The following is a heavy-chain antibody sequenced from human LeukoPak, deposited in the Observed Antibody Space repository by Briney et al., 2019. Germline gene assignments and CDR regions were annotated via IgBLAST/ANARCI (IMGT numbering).Heavy chain of an antibody. Sequence: GASVKVSCKASGGTFSSYAISWVRQAPGQGLEWMGGIIPIFGTANYAQEFQGRVTITADESTSTAYMELSSLRSEDTAVYYCARERGDIVVVPAAGLYNWFDPWGQGTPVTVSS. CDR3: ARERGDIVVVPAAGLYNWFDP. J-gene: IGHJ5*02. D-gene: IGHD2-2*01. CDR2: IIPIFGTA. CDR1: GGTFSSYA. V-gene: IGHV1-69*01.